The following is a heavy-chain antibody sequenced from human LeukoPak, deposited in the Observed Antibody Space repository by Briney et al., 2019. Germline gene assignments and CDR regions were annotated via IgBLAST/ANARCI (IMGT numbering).Heavy chain of an antibody. Sequence: SETLSLTCAVYGGSFSGYYWSWIRQPPGKGLEWIGEINHSGSTNYNPSLKSRVTISVDTSKNQFSLKLSSVTAADTAVYYCASKKGSGSPFDSWGQGTLVTVSS. CDR2: INHSGST. CDR1: GGSFSGYY. V-gene: IGHV4-34*01. D-gene: IGHD1-26*01. CDR3: ASKKGSGSPFDS. J-gene: IGHJ4*02.